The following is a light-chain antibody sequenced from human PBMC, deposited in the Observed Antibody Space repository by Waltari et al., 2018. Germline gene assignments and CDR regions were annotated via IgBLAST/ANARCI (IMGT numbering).Light chain of an antibody. CDR2: EVT. CDR3: CSYSGDLSFGVV. Sequence: QSALTQPASVSGSPGQSITISCTGTSHDVGNYDLVSWYQQHPGKAPKIIIYEVTKRPSGVSNRFSGSKSGNTASLTISGLHTEDEGDYYCCSYSGDLSFGVVFGGGTKLTVL. J-gene: IGLJ2*01. CDR1: SHDVGNYDL. V-gene: IGLV2-23*02.